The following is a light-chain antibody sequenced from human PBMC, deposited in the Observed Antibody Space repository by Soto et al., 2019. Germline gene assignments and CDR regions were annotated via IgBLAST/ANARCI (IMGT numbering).Light chain of an antibody. CDR2: DAS. CDR1: QTVRNNY. J-gene: IGKJ5*01. Sequence: EFVLTQSPGTLSLSPVERATLSFMASQTVRNNYLAWYQQKPGQAPRLLIYDASSRATGIPDRFSGSGSGTDFTLTISSLEPEDFAVYYCQQYGKLPITFGQGTRLE. CDR3: QQYGKLPIT. V-gene: IGKV3-20*01.